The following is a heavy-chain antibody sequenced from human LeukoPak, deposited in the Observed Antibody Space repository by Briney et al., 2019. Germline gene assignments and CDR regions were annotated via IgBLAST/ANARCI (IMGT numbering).Heavy chain of an antibody. V-gene: IGHV3-48*03. J-gene: IGHJ4*02. CDR1: GFTFSSYE. CDR3: ARGEEAAASFFLDY. D-gene: IGHD6-13*01. Sequence: GGSLRLSCAASGFTFSSYEMNWVRPAPGKGLEWVSYISSSGSTIYYADSVGGRFTISRDNAKNSLYLQMNSLRAEDTAVYYCARGEEAAASFFLDYWGQGTLVTVSS. CDR2: ISSSGSTI.